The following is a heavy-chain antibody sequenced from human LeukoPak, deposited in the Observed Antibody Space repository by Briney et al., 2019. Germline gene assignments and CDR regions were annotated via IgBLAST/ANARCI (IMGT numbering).Heavy chain of an antibody. CDR1: GYTFTSYG. V-gene: IGHV1-69*05. CDR3: ANTKEGAFDY. D-gene: IGHD1-26*01. J-gene: IGHJ4*02. CDR2: IIPIFGTA. Sequence: GASVKVSCKASGYTFTSYGISLVRQAPGQGLEWMGRIIPIFGTANYAQKFQGRVTITTDESTSTAYMELSSLRSEDTAVYYCANTKEGAFDYWGQGTLVTVSS.